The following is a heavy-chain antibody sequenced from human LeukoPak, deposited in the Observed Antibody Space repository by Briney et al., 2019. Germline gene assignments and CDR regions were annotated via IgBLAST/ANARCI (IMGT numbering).Heavy chain of an antibody. J-gene: IGHJ4*02. CDR3: AKAYSSSWEIDY. CDR2: IIGSGGNT. V-gene: IGHV3-23*01. CDR1: GFTLSSYA. Sequence: GGSLRLSCAASGFTLSSYAMSWVRQAPGKGLEWVLAIIGSGGNTYYADSVKGRFTISRDNSKNTQYLQMNSLRAEDTAVYYCAKAYSSSWEIDYWGQGTLVTVSS. D-gene: IGHD6-13*01.